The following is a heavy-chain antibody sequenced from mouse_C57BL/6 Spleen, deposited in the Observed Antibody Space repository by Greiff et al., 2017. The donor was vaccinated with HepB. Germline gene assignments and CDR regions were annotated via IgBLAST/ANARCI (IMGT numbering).Heavy chain of an antibody. CDR2: IRSKSNNYAT. V-gene: IGHV10-1*01. J-gene: IGHJ4*01. Sequence: EVQLVESGGGLVQPKGSLKLSCAASGFSFNTYAMNWVRQAPGKGLEWVARIRSKSNNYATYYADSVKDRFTISRDDSESMLYLQMNNLKTEDTAMYYCVRHGAQATLDAMDYWGQGTSVTVSS. CDR1: GFSFNTYA. CDR3: VRHGAQATLDAMDY. D-gene: IGHD3-2*02.